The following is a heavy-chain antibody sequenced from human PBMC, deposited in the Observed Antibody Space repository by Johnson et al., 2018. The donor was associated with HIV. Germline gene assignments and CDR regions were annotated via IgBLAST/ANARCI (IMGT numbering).Heavy chain of an antibody. V-gene: IGHV3-30*03. J-gene: IGHJ3*02. CDR2: ISYDGSNK. CDR1: GFTFSSYG. D-gene: IGHD2-21*02. Sequence: QVQLVESGGGVVQPGRSLRLSCAASGFTFSSYGMHWVRQAPGKGLEWVAVISYDGSNKYYADSVKGRFTISRDNSKNTLYLQMNSLRAEDTAMYYCARLRQEANCGADCHWAIWGQGTMVTVSS. CDR3: ARLRQEANCGADCHWAI.